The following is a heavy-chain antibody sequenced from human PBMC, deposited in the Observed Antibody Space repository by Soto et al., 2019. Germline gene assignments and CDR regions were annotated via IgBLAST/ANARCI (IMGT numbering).Heavy chain of an antibody. Sequence: PGESLKISCKGSGYSFTSYWIGWVRQMPGKGLEWMGIIYPGDSDTRYSPSFQGQVTISADKSISTAYLQWSSLKASDTAMYYCARQLWRSGYDSGNYYYYGMDVWGQGTTVTVSS. CDR3: ARQLWRSGYDSGNYYYYGMDV. D-gene: IGHD5-12*01. V-gene: IGHV5-51*01. CDR2: IYPGDSDT. CDR1: GYSFTSYW. J-gene: IGHJ6*02.